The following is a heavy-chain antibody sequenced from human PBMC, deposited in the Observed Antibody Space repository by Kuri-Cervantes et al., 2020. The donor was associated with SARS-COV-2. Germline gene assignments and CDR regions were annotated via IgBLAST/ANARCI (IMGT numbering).Heavy chain of an antibody. D-gene: IGHD3-9*01. CDR1: GGSFSGYY. Sequence: GSLRLSCAVYGGSFSGYYWSWIRQPPGKGLEWIGEINRSGSTNYNPSLKSRVTISVDTSKNQFSLKLSSVTAADTAVYYCARGGFLTGYRGTRGAFDIWGQGTMVTVSS. V-gene: IGHV4-34*01. CDR2: INRSGST. J-gene: IGHJ3*02. CDR3: ARGGFLTGYRGTRGAFDI.